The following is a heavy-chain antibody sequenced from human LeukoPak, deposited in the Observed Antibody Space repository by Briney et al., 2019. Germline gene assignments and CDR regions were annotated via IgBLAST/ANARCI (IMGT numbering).Heavy chain of an antibody. D-gene: IGHD5-18*01. CDR2: IIPIFGTA. CDR1: GYTFTSYA. J-gene: IGHJ6*03. V-gene: IGHV1-69*13. Sequence: SVKVSCKASGYTFTSYAISWLRQAPGQGLEWMGGIIPIFGTANYAQKFQGRVTITADESTSTAYMELNSLRSEDTAVYYCARDRLPSLYYMDVWGKGTTVTISS. CDR3: ARDRLPSLYYMDV.